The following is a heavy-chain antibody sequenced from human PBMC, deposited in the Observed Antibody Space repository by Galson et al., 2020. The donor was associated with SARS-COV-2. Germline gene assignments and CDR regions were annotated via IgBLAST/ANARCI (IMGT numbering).Heavy chain of an antibody. Sequence: ASVKVSCKASGYTFTDYDITWVRQAPGQGLEWMGWITPHNGDTRYAQNLKGRLTLTTDTSTNTAHMELRSLRSDDTAVYYCARDSETDYFKYWGQGSLVTVSS. CDR1: GYTFTDYD. CDR3: ARDSETDYFKY. V-gene: IGHV1-18*01. CDR2: ITPHNGDT. J-gene: IGHJ4*02.